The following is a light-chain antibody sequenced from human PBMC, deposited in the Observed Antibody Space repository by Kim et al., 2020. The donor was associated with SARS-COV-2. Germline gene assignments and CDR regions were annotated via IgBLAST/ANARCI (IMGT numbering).Light chain of an antibody. CDR2: QAS. J-gene: IGKJ2*01. Sequence: SAYVGDRVTITCQASQHIREHLNWYQHTPGKAPQLLIYQASILETGVSSRFSGSGYGTYFTLTINSLRPEDAATYYCQQYVNLPYTFGQGTKLEI. CDR1: QHIREH. V-gene: IGKV1-33*01. CDR3: QQYVNLPYT.